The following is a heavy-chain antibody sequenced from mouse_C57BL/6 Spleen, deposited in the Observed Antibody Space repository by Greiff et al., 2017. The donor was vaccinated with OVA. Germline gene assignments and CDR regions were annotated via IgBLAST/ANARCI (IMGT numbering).Heavy chain of an antibody. J-gene: IGHJ2*01. Sequence: QVQLQQSGAELVRPGASVTLSCKASGYTFTDYEMHWVKQTPVHGLEWIGAIDPETGGTAYNQKFKGKAILTADKSSSTAYMELRSLTSEDSAVYYCTRGFAYYFDDWGQGTTLTVSS. CDR3: TRGFAYYFDD. CDR1: GYTFTDYE. V-gene: IGHV1-15*01. CDR2: IDPETGGT.